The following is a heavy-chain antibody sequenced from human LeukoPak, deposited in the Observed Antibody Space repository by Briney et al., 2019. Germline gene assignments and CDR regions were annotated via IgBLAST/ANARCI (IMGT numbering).Heavy chain of an antibody. D-gene: IGHD6-13*01. CDR2: ISVDNGNT. J-gene: IGHJ4*02. CDR1: GHTFTSNG. CDR3: ARGKYSSSWLIDY. Sequence: ASVKVSCKTSGHTFTSNGISWVRQAPGQGLEWMGWISVDNGNTNYAQKLQGRVTITADESTSTAYMELSSLRSEDTAVYYCARGKYSSSWLIDYWGQGTLVTVSS. V-gene: IGHV1-18*01.